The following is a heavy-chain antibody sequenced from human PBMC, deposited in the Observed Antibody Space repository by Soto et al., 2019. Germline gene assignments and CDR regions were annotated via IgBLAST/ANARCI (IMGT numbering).Heavy chain of an antibody. CDR2: VSAYNGNT. CDR3: TSCRCEFGEFFDY. V-gene: IGHV1-18*01. Sequence: QVQLVQSGGEVKKPGASVKVSCKASGYTFTMYSVSWVRQAPGQGLEWMGWVSAYNGNTNYAQKFQGRVTMATYTSIYTAFIDLLCPRSDHTAVYYCTSCRCEFGEFFDYWGQGTLVAVSS. J-gene: IGHJ4*02. CDR1: GYTFTMYS. D-gene: IGHD3-10*01.